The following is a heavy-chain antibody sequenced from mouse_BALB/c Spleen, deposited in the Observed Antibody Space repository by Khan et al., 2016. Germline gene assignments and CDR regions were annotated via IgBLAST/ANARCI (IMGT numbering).Heavy chain of an antibody. D-gene: IGHD4-1*01. CDR1: GFAFSSYD. CDR3: ARTGFDY. J-gene: IGHJ2*01. CDR2: IRSGGGST. Sequence: EVELVESGGGLVKPGGSLKLSCAASGFAFSSYDMSWVRQTPEKRLEWVAYIRSGGGSTYYPDTVKGRFTISRDHAKNTLYLQMSSLKSEDTAMYYCARTGFDYWGQGTTLTVSS. V-gene: IGHV5-12-1*01.